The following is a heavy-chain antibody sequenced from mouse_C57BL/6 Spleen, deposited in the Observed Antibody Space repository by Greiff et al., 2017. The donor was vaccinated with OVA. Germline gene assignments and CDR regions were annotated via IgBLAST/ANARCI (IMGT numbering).Heavy chain of an antibody. D-gene: IGHD2-3*01. Sequence: EVKLVESGGGLVKPGGSLKLSCAASGFTFSSYTMSWVRQTPEKRLEWVATISGGGGNTYYPDSVKGRFTISRDNAKNTLYLQMSSLRSEDTALYYCARHGIYDGYYGWYFDVWGTGTTVTVSS. CDR1: GFTFSSYT. V-gene: IGHV5-9*01. CDR3: ARHGIYDGYYGWYFDV. CDR2: ISGGGGNT. J-gene: IGHJ1*03.